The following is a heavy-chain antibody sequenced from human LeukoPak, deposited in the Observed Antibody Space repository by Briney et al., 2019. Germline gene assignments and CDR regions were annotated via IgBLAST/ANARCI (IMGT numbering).Heavy chain of an antibody. J-gene: IGHJ6*04. D-gene: IGHD3-10*02. CDR3: AALGITMIGGV. CDR1: GFTFSSNS. CDR2: ISTSSIYI. V-gene: IGHV3-21*01. Sequence: GGSLRLSCAASGFTFSSNSMNWVRQAPGKGLEWVSSISTSSIYIYYADSVKGRFTISRDNAKNSLYLQMNSLRAEDTAVYYCAALGITMIGGVWGKGTTVTISS.